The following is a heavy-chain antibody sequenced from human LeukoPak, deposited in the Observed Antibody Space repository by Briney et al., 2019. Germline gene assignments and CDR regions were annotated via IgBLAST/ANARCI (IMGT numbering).Heavy chain of an antibody. Sequence: PGGSLRLSCAASGFTFSSYAMSWDRQAPGKGLEWVSAISGSGGSTYYADSVKGRFTISRDNSKNTLYLQMNSLRAEDTAVYYCAKFTHSYYYYGMDVWGQGTTVTVSS. CDR1: GFTFSSYA. J-gene: IGHJ6*02. D-gene: IGHD2-21*01. CDR3: AKFTHSYYYYGMDV. CDR2: ISGSGGST. V-gene: IGHV3-23*01.